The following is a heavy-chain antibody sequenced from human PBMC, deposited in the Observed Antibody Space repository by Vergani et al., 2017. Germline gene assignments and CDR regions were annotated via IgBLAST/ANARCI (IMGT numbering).Heavy chain of an antibody. CDR2: ISWNSGSI. CDR1: GFTFDDYA. CDR3: AKDQDPGAKGAFDI. Sequence: EVQLVESGGGLVQPGRSLRLSCAASGFTFDDYAMHWVRQAPGKGLEWVSGISWNSGSIGYADSVKGRFTISRDNAKNSLYLQMNSLRAEDTALYYCAKDQDPGAKGAFDIWGQGTMVTVSS. V-gene: IGHV3-9*01. D-gene: IGHD1-26*01. J-gene: IGHJ3*02.